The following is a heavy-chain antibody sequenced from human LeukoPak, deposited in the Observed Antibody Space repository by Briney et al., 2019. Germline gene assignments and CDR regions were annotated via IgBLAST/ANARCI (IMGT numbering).Heavy chain of an antibody. CDR3: ARIDYGDYEAFDY. CDR1: GGSISSSSYY. CDR2: IYYSGRT. V-gene: IGHV4-39*01. J-gene: IGHJ4*02. D-gene: IGHD4-17*01. Sequence: SETLSLTCTVSGGSISSSSYYWGWIRQPPGKGLEWIGSIYYSGRTYFNPSLKSRVTISVDTSKNQFSLKLSSVTAADTAVYYCARIDYGDYEAFDYWGQGTLVTVSS.